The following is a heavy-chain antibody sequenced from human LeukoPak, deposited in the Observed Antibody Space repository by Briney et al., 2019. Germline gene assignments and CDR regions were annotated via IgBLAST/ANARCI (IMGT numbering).Heavy chain of an antibody. D-gene: IGHD3-22*01. CDR1: GFTFSSYA. Sequence: GGSLRLSCAGSGFTFSSYAMTWVRQAPGKGLKWVSGISASNGNTYHADSVKGRLTISRDNSKGTLYLQMNSLRVEDTAVYYCAKGSSDSWYSALELWGQGTVVTVSS. V-gene: IGHV3-23*01. J-gene: IGHJ4*02. CDR3: AKGSSDSWYSALEL. CDR2: ISASNGNT.